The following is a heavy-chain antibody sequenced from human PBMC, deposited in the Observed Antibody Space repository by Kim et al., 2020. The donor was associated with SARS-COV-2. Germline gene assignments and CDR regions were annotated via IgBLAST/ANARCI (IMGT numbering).Heavy chain of an antibody. CDR2: IKSKTDGGTT. CDR3: TTDSLASIAAAGYYYYGMDV. D-gene: IGHD6-13*01. J-gene: IGHJ6*02. CDR1: GFTFSNAW. V-gene: IGHV3-15*01. Sequence: WGSLRLSCAASGFTFSNAWMSWVRQAPGKGLEWVGRIKSKTDGGTTDYAAPVKGRFTISRDDSKNTLYLQMNSLKTEDTAVYYCTTDSLASIAAAGYYYYGMDVWGQGTTVTVSS.